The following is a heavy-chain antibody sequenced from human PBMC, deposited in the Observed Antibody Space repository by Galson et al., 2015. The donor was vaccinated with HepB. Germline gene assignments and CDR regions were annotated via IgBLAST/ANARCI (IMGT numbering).Heavy chain of an antibody. CDR2: ISAYNGNT. CDR3: ARHPGYYNLYRGSFDI. J-gene: IGHJ3*02. D-gene: IGHD3-9*01. V-gene: IGHV1-18*01. Sequence: SVKVSCKASGYTFTSYGISWVRQAPGQGLEWMGWISAYNGNTNYAQKLQGRVTMTTDTSTSTAYMELRSLRSDDTAVYYCARHPGYYNLYRGSFDIWGQGTMVTVSS. CDR1: GYTFTSYG.